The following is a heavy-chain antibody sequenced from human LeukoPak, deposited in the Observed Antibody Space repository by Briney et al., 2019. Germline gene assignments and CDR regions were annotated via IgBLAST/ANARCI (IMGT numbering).Heavy chain of an antibody. D-gene: IGHD3-10*01. V-gene: IGHV1-2*02. CDR1: GYTFTGYY. CDR3: ARDQLWFGELSWFDP. Sequence: GASVKVSCKASGYTFTGYYMHWVRQAPGQGLEWMGWINPNSGGTNYAQKFQGRVTMTRDTSISTAYMELSRLRSDDTAVYYCARDQLWFGELSWFDPWGQGTLVTVSS. CDR2: INPNSGGT. J-gene: IGHJ5*02.